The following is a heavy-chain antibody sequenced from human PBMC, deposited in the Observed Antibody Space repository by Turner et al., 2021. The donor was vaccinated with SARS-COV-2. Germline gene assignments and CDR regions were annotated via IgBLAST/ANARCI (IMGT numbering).Heavy chain of an antibody. Sequence: QVQLQESGPGLVRPSETLSLTCTVSGDSISSKSWSWIRQSPGRGLEWIGYFYKIGSIDYNATLRSRVTISVDTSKNQLSLNLISVTAADTAVYYCARHQGSASGYDHGMNVWGQGTAVIVSS. CDR3: ARHQGSASGYDHGMNV. CDR2: FYKIGSI. D-gene: IGHD1-26*01. J-gene: IGHJ6*02. CDR1: GDSISSKS. V-gene: IGHV4-59*08.